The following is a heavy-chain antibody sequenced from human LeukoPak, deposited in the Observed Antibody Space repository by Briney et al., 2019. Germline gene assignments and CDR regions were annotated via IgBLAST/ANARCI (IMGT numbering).Heavy chain of an antibody. J-gene: IGHJ4*02. CDR1: GGSISSGDYY. Sequence: PSETLSLTCTVSGGSISSGDYYWSWNRQPPGKGLEWIGYIYYSGSTYYNPSLKSRVTISVDTSKNQFSLKLSSVTAADTAVYYCARWYYYGSGSYFVSPGGNSYFDYWGQGTLVTVSS. CDR3: ARWYYYGSGSYFVSPGGNSYFDY. CDR2: IYYSGST. D-gene: IGHD3-10*01. V-gene: IGHV4-30-4*08.